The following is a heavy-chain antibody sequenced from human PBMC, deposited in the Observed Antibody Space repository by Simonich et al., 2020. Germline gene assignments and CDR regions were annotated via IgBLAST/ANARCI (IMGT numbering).Heavy chain of an antibody. Sequence: EVQLVESGGGLVKPGGSLRLSCAASGFTFSSYSMNWVRQAPGKGLEWVSSISKSSSYIYCADSVKGRFTISRDNSKNSLYLQMNSLRAEDTAVYYCARDAAGDYWGQGTLVTVSS. CDR2: ISKSSSYI. CDR1: GFTFSSYS. J-gene: IGHJ4*02. CDR3: ARDAAGDY. V-gene: IGHV3-21*01. D-gene: IGHD6-13*01.